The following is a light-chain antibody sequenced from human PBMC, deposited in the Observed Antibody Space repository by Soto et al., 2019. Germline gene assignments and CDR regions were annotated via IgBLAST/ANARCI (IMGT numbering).Light chain of an antibody. J-gene: IGLJ2*01. CDR1: SSDVGGYDY. V-gene: IGLV2-14*01. CDR3: SSYASSSTLE. CDR2: DVS. Sequence: QSALTQPASVSGSPGQSITISCTGTSSDVGGYDYVSWYQQHPGKVPKLMIYDVSSRPSGVSNRFSGSKSGNTASLTISGLQAEDEADYYCSSYASSSTLEFGGGTKLTVL.